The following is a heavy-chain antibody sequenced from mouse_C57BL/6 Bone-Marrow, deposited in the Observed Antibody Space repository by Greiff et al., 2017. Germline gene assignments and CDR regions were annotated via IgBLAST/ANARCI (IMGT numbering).Heavy chain of an antibody. D-gene: IGHD2-2*01. Sequence: EVHLVESGGGLVQPGGSLKLSCAASGFTFSDYYMYWVRQTPEKRLEWVAYLSNGGGSTYYPDTVKGRFTISRDNAKNTLYLQMSRLKSEDTAMYYCARQTPFYYGYDCYAMDYWGQGTSVTVSS. V-gene: IGHV5-12*01. CDR1: GFTFSDYY. CDR3: ARQTPFYYGYDCYAMDY. J-gene: IGHJ4*01. CDR2: LSNGGGST.